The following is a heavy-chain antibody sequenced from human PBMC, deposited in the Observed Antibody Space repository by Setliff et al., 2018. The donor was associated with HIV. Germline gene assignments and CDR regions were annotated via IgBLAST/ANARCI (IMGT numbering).Heavy chain of an antibody. CDR3: AVKPSETLYKRFGDLFEGEGRYYHYYYYMDV. Sequence: ASVKVSCKTSGYTFTGYHMHWVRQAPGQGLEWMGWINPNSGGTIYAQKFQDRVTMTRDTSSSTAYMELSSLTSEDTAVYYCAVKPSETLYKRFGDLFEGEGRYYHYYYYMDVWGKGTTVTVSS. J-gene: IGHJ6*03. D-gene: IGHD3-10*01. V-gene: IGHV1-2*02. CDR1: GYTFTGYH. CDR2: INPNSGGT.